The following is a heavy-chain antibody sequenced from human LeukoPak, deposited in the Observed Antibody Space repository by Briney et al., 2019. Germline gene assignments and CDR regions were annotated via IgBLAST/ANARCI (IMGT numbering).Heavy chain of an antibody. V-gene: IGHV4-34*01. CDR2: INHSGST. J-gene: IGHJ4*02. CDR3: ARGPWDVVVPAAIGYFDY. CDR1: GGSFSGYY. D-gene: IGHD2-2*02. Sequence: PSETLSLTCAVYGGSFSGYYWSWIRQPPGKGLEWIGEINHSGSTNYNPSLKGRVTISVDTSKNQFSLKLSSVTAADTAAYYCARGPWDVVVPAAIGYFDYWGQGTLVTVSS.